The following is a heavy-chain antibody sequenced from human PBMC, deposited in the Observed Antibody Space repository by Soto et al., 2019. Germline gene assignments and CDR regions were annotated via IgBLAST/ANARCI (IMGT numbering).Heavy chain of an antibody. Sequence: EVQLVESGGGLVQPGGSLRLSCAASGFTVSSNYMSWVRQAPGKGLEWVSVIYSGGSTYYADSVKGRFTISRHNSKNTLYLLMNSLRAEDTAVYYCARDFRPPYGVRYFDYCGQGTLFTVSS. D-gene: IGHD4-17*01. CDR2: IYSGGST. V-gene: IGHV3-53*04. CDR1: GFTVSSNY. CDR3: ARDFRPPYGVRYFDY. J-gene: IGHJ4*02.